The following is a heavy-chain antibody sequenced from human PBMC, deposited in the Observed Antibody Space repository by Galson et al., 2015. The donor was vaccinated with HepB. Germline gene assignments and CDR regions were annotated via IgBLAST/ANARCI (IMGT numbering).Heavy chain of an antibody. J-gene: IGHJ3*02. Sequence: SVKVSCKASGYTFTSYAMHWVRQAPGQRLEWMGWINAGNGNTKYSQKFQGRVTITRDTSASTAYMELSSLRSEDTAVYYCARFRRWERSYDAFDIWGQGTMVTVSS. CDR3: ARFRRWERSYDAFDI. V-gene: IGHV1-3*01. D-gene: IGHD1-26*01. CDR2: INAGNGNT. CDR1: GYTFTSYA.